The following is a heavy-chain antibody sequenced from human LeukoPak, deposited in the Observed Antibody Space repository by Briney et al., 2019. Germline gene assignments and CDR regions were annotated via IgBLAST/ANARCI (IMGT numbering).Heavy chain of an antibody. J-gene: IGHJ4*02. CDR2: INHSGST. CDR1: GGSFSGYY. CDR3: ARRQDSYYYGSGSYGY. Sequence: PSETLSLTCAVYGGSFSGYYWSWIRQPPGKGLEWIGEINHSGSTNYNPSLKSRVTISVDTSKNQFPLKLSSVTAADTAVYYCARRQDSYYYGSGSYGYWGQGTLVTVSS. V-gene: IGHV4-34*01. D-gene: IGHD3-10*01.